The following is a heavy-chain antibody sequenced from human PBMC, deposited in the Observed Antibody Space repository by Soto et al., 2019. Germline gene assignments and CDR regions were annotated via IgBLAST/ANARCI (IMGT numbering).Heavy chain of an antibody. Sequence: SQTLSLTCAISGDSVSSTSAAWSWIRQTPSRGLEWLGRTYYRSKWYSDYAVSVKSRITINPDTSKNQFSLQLNSVTPEDTAVYYCARGSYYSGWVWGQGTLVTVSS. D-gene: IGHD6-19*01. CDR1: GDSVSSTSAA. V-gene: IGHV6-1*01. CDR3: ARGSYYSGWV. J-gene: IGHJ4*02. CDR2: TYYRSKWYS.